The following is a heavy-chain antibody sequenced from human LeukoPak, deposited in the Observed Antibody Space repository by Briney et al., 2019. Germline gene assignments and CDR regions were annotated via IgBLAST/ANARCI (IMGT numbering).Heavy chain of an antibody. CDR1: GGSVSSHRYY. J-gene: IGHJ2*01. V-gene: IGHV4-61*01. CDR2: IYYSGST. Sequence: PSETLSLTCTVSGGSVSSHRYYWSWIRQPPGKGLEWIGYIYYSGSTNYNPSLKSRVTISVDTSKNQFSLKLSSVTAADTAVYYCARGEEGNWYFDLWGRGTLVTVSS. CDR3: ARGEEGNWYFDL.